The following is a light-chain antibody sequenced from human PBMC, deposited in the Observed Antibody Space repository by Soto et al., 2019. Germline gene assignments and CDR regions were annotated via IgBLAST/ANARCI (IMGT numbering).Light chain of an antibody. J-gene: IGKJ5*01. CDR2: DAS. CDR3: QQYDNLPIT. Sequence: DIQMTQSPSSLSASVGDRVTITCQASQDISNYLNWYQQKPGKAPKLLICDASNVETGVPSRFSGSGSGTDFTFTISSLQPEDIATYYCQQYDNLPITFGQGTRLEIK. V-gene: IGKV1-33*01. CDR1: QDISNY.